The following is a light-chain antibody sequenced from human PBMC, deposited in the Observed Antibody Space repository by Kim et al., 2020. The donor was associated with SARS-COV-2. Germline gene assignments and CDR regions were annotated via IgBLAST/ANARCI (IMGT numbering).Light chain of an antibody. CDR3: QAWDSSTADVV. CDR1: KLGDKH. J-gene: IGLJ2*01. CDR2: QDS. V-gene: IGLV3-1*01. Sequence: AGQTASSTCSGEKLGDKHADWYQQKPGQSPVLVIYQDSKRPSGIPERFSGSNAGNTATLTISGTQAMDEADYYCQAWDSSTADVVFGGGTQLTFL.